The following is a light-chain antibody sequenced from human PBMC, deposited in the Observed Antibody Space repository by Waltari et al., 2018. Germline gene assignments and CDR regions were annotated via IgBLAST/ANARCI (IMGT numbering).Light chain of an antibody. CDR1: RSDGASYNY. J-gene: IGLJ2*01. Sequence: SALTQPASVSGSPRQSIPLSCIAPRSDGASYNYVSWYAQQPGKAPKLIIYDVTQRPSGVSNRFSGTKSGNTASLTIAGLQAEDEADYYCSSYTVSNTVVFGGGTKVTVL. V-gene: IGLV2-14*03. CDR2: DVT. CDR3: SSYTVSNTVV.